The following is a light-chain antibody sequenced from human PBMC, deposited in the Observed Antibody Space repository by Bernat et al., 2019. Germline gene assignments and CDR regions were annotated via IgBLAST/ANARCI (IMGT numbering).Light chain of an antibody. CDR1: SSNIGAGYD. CDR2: NNN. V-gene: IGLV1-40*01. J-gene: IGLJ1*01. CDR3: QSYDSRLSSAV. Sequence: QSVLTQPPSVSGAPGQRVTISCTGSSSNIGAGYDVHWYQQLPGRAPKLLIYNNNNRPSGVPDRFFGSKSGTSASLAITGLQPEDEADYHCQSYDSRLSSAVVGTGTKVTVL.